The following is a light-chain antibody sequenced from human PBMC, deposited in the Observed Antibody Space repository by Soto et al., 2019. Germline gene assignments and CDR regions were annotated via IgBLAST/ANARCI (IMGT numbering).Light chain of an antibody. Sequence: EVVLTQSPATLSLSPGERATLSCRSSQSVDTNLAWYQQKPGQPPRLLIYDASNRATGIPARFSGSGSGTDCSLTITTLAPEDFAVYYCQQRSNWPPWTFGPGTKV. CDR2: DAS. CDR1: QSVDTN. V-gene: IGKV3-11*01. J-gene: IGKJ3*01. CDR3: QQRSNWPPWT.